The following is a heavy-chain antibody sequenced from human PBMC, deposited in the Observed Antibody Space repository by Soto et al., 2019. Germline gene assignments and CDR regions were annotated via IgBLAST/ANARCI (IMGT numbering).Heavy chain of an antibody. V-gene: IGHV4-59*08. CDR3: AKTLMITFGGVIVNNWFDP. J-gene: IGHJ5*02. Sequence: QVQLQESGPGLVKPSETLSLTCTVSGGSISSYYWSWIRQPPGKGLEWIGYIYYSGSTNYNPSLKSRVTISVDTSKNQFSLKLSSVTAADTAVYYCAKTLMITFGGVIVNNWFDPWGQGTLVTVSS. CDR2: IYYSGST. CDR1: GGSISSYY. D-gene: IGHD3-16*02.